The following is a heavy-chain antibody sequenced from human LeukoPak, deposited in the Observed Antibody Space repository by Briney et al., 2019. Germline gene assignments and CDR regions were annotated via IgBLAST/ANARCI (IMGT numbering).Heavy chain of an antibody. V-gene: IGHV3-43*01. CDR3: GKDIGISSSRTSDY. CDR1: GFNFRDYT. Sequence: GGSLRLSCAASGFNFRDYTMHWVRQPPGKGLEWISLISWHGIITDYVDSVKGRFIISRDNSKNSLYLQMNSLRTEDTGMYYCGKDIGISSSRTSDYWGRGTLVTVSS. D-gene: IGHD6-6*01. J-gene: IGHJ4*02. CDR2: ISWHGIIT.